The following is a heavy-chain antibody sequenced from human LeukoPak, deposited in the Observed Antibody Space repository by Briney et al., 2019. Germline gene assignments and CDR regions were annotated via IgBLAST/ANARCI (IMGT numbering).Heavy chain of an antibody. CDR3: AKGRWFNYDSSGHFEN. CDR1: GFTFSSYA. J-gene: IGHJ4*02. CDR2: IGGTGGST. Sequence: GSLRLSCAASGFTFSSYAMNWVRQAPGKGLEWVSGIGGTGGSTYYADSVRGRFTISRDNPKNTLYLQINSLRAEDTAVFYCAKGRWFNYDSSGHFENWGQGTVVTVTS. D-gene: IGHD3-22*01. V-gene: IGHV3-23*01.